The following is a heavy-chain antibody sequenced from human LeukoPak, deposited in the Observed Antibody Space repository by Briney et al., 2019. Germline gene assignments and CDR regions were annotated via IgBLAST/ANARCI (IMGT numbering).Heavy chain of an antibody. CDR2: INPDGTTI. V-gene: IGHV3-74*01. D-gene: IGHD4/OR15-4a*01. J-gene: IGHJ4*02. Sequence: GGSLRLSCAASGFTFRHYWMHWVRQVPGKGLVWVSRINPDGTTINYADSVRGRFAISRGNAKNTLHLEMNGLRADDTAVYYCARFRAGAGDFWGQGTLVSVSS. CDR3: ARFRAGAGDF. CDR1: GFTFRHYW.